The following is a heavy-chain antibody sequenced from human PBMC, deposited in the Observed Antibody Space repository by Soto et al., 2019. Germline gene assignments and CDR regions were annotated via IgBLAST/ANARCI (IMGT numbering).Heavy chain of an antibody. Sequence: SETLSLTCAVSGGSISSPNLWTWVRQPPGKGLEWIGEIYHIGSTTFNPSLKSRVTVSVDKSKNHFSLKLSSVTAADTAVYYCARAGYDFWSGYCQGFDYWGQGTLVT. CDR3: ARAGYDFWSGYCQGFDY. CDR1: GGSISSPNL. CDR2: IYHIGST. D-gene: IGHD3-3*01. J-gene: IGHJ4*02. V-gene: IGHV4-4*02.